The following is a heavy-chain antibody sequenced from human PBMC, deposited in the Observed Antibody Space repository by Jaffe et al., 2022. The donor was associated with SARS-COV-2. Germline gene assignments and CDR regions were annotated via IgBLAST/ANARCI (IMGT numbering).Heavy chain of an antibody. CDR2: INSDGSTT. Sequence: EVQLVESGGGLVQQGGSLRLSCAASGFTFDKYWMHWVRQVPGKGLVWVSYINSDGSTTNYADSVKGRFTMSRDNAKNTLYLEVNSLRAEDTAVYYCARGNYYYSMDVWGQGTTVTVSS. V-gene: IGHV3-74*01. CDR3: ARGNYYYSMDV. CDR1: GFTFDKYW. J-gene: IGHJ6*02.